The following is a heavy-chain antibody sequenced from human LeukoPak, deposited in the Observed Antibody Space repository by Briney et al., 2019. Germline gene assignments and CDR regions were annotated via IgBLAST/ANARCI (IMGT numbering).Heavy chain of an antibody. V-gene: IGHV4-39*01. CDR1: GGSIGSSSYS. D-gene: IGHD1-26*01. CDR3: AKHRIGSYYSPFAY. CDR2: IYYSGTT. Sequence: SETLSLTCIVSGGSIGSSSYSWGWIRQPPGKYLEWLGTIYYSGTTFHNPSLKSRVTISVDTSKNQFSLKLTSVTAADTAVYYCAKHRIGSYYSPFAYWGQGTLVTVSS. J-gene: IGHJ4*02.